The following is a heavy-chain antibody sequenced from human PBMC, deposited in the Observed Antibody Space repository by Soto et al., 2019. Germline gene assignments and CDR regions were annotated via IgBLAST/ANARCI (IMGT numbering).Heavy chain of an antibody. CDR1: GFTFSSYA. V-gene: IGHV3-23*01. CDR3: AKDVLGTVTTGDFDY. J-gene: IGHJ4*02. Sequence: EVQLLESGGGLVQPGGSLRISCAASGFTFSSYAMSWVRQAPGKGLEWVSSISGSGGSTYYADAVKGRFTTSRDNSKNTLYLQMSSLRVEDTAVYYCAKDVLGTVTTGDFDYWGQGTLVTVSS. CDR2: ISGSGGST. D-gene: IGHD4-17*01.